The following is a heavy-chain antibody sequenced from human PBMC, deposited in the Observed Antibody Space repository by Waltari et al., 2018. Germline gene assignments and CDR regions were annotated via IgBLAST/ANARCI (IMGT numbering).Heavy chain of an antibody. CDR1: GFTFSNYE. CDR2: ISNSGSTT. CDR3: ARPSTEYYYYYYYMDV. V-gene: IGHV3-48*03. J-gene: IGHJ6*03. Sequence: EVQVVESGGGLVQPGGSLRLSCVASGFTFSNYEMNWVRQAPGEGLEWVSYISNSGSTTYYADSVTGRFTISRDNAKNSMYLEMDSLRAEDTAVYYCARPSTEYYYYYYYMDVWGKGTTVTVS.